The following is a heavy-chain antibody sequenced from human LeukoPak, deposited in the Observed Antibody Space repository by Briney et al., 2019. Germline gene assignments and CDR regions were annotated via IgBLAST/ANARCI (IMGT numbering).Heavy chain of an antibody. J-gene: IGHJ4*02. CDR2: TYYSGST. CDR3: ARHARRGDGENFDY. D-gene: IGHD5-24*01. V-gene: IGHV4-59*01. CDR1: GGSISSYY. Sequence: SETLSLTCTVSGGSISSYYWSWIRQPPGKGLEWIGYTYYSGSTNYNPSLKSRVTISVDTSKNQFSLKLSSVTAADTAVYYCARHARRGDGENFDYWGQGTLVTVSS.